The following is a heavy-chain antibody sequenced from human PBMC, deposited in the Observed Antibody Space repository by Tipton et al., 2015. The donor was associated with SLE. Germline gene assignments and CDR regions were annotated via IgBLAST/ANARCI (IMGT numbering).Heavy chain of an antibody. CDR2: IYYSGST. V-gene: IGHV4-39*07. CDR1: GGSISSSSYY. CDR3: ARGYYGDYYFDY. D-gene: IGHD4-17*01. J-gene: IGHJ4*02. Sequence: TLSLTCTVSGGSISSSSYYWGWIRQPPGKGLEWIGSIYYSGSTYYNPSLKSRVTISVDTSKNQFSLKLSSVTAADTAVYYCARGYYGDYYFDYWGQGTLVTVSS.